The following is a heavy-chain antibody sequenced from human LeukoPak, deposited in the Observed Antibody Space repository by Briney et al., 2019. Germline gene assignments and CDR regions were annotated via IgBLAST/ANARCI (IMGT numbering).Heavy chain of an antibody. CDR1: GFTFCNYD. CDR3: ARVGSSGWFAFDY. CDR2: NATAGYT. Sequence: GGSLRLSCAASGFTFCNYDMHWVGPVTRKGLEWGSANATAGYTHYPGSVKGRVTVSRENANSSVYLQMNSLRAGDTAVYYCARVGSSGWFAFDYWGQGTLVTVSS. J-gene: IGHJ4*02. V-gene: IGHV3-13*04. D-gene: IGHD6-19*01.